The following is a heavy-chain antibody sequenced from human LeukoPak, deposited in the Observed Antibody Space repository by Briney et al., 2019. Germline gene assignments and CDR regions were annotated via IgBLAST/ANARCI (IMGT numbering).Heavy chain of an antibody. CDR3: AREEYMTLDY. V-gene: IGHV3-30-3*01. D-gene: IGHD2/OR15-2a*01. CDR2: ISYDGSNK. Sequence: GGSLRLSCAASGFTFSSYAMHWVRQAPGKGLEWVAVISYDGSNKYYADSVKGRFTISRDNSKNTLYLQMNSLRAEDTAVYYCAREEYMTLDYWGQGTLVTVSS. J-gene: IGHJ4*02. CDR1: GFTFSSYA.